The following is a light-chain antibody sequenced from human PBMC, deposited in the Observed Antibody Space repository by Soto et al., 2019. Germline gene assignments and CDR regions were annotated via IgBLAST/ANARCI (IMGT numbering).Light chain of an antibody. V-gene: IGKV3-15*01. CDR3: QQFSSYPLT. J-gene: IGKJ4*01. Sequence: EKVMTQSPATLSVSPGERAILSCRASQSVSSNSAWYQQKPGQAPRLLIYGASTRAIDIPARFSGSGSGTDFTLTISRLEPEDFAVYYCQQFSSYPLTFGGGTKVDIK. CDR2: GAS. CDR1: QSVSSN.